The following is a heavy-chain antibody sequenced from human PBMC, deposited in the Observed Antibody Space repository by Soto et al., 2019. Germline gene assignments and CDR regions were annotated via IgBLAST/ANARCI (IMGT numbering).Heavy chain of an antibody. J-gene: IGHJ4*02. CDR2: IIPILGIA. Sequence: SVKVSCKASGGTFSSYTISWVRQAPGQGLEWMGRIIPILGIANYAQKFQGRVTITADKSTSTAYMELSSLRSEDTAVYYCARDLGGSSWYYFDYWGQGTLVTVSS. CDR1: GGTFSSYT. D-gene: IGHD6-13*01. V-gene: IGHV1-69*04. CDR3: ARDLGGSSWYYFDY.